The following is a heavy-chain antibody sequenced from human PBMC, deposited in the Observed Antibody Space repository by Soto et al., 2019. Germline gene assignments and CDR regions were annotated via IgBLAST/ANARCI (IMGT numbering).Heavy chain of an antibody. CDR1: GGSISSGGYY. CDR3: ARAGMDSSGYYADY. V-gene: IGHV4-31*03. Sequence: SETLSLTCTVSGGSISSGGYYWSWIRQHPGKGLEWIGYIYYSGSTYYNPSLKSRVTISVDTSKNQFSLKLSSVTAADTAVYYCARAGMDSSGYYADYWGQGTLVTVSS. D-gene: IGHD3-22*01. CDR2: IYYSGST. J-gene: IGHJ4*02.